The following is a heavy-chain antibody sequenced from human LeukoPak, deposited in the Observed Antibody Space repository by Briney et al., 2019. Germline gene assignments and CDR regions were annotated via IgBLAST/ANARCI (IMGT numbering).Heavy chain of an antibody. CDR1: GFTFNNAW. J-gene: IGHJ4*02. CDR2: ISSSSKTI. CDR3: ARDQGIFDY. V-gene: IGHV3-48*02. Sequence: PGGSLRLSCAASGFTFNNAWMSWVRQAPGKGLEWVSYISSSSKTIYYADSVKGRLTISRDNAKNSLYLQMNSLRDEDSAVYYCARDQGIFDYWGQGTLVTVSS.